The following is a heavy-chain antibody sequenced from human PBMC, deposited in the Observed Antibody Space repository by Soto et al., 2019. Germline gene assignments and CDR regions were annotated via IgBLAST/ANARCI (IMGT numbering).Heavy chain of an antibody. V-gene: IGHV1-69*13. Sequence: SVKVSCKASGGTFSSYAISWVRQAPGQGLEWMGGIIPIFGTANYAQKFQGRVTITADESTSTAYMELSSLRSEDTAVYYCAVDYYYGSGSRLFDYYMDVWGKGTTVTVSS. D-gene: IGHD3-10*01. CDR1: GGTFSSYA. CDR2: IIPIFGTA. CDR3: AVDYYYGSGSRLFDYYMDV. J-gene: IGHJ6*03.